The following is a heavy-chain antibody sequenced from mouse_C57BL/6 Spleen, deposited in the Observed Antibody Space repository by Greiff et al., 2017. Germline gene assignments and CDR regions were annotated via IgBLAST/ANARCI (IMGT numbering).Heavy chain of an antibody. J-gene: IGHJ3*01. CDR2: IAPETGGT. CDR3: TEGYRGWFAY. D-gene: IGHD2-2*01. CDR1: GYTFTDYE. V-gene: IGHV1-15*01. Sequence: QVQLQQSGAELVRPGASVTLSCKASGYTFTDYEMHWVKQTPVHGLEWIGAIAPETGGTAYNQKFKGKAILTADKSSSTAYMELRSLTSEASAVXYCTEGYRGWFAYWGQGTLVTVSA.